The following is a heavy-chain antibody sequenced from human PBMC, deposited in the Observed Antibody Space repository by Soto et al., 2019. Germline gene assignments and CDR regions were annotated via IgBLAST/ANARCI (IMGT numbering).Heavy chain of an antibody. V-gene: IGHV4-4*02. D-gene: IGHD3-10*01. CDR2: IYHSGST. CDR3: ARVRYYYGSGSYLCDY. CDR1: GGSISSSNW. Sequence: QVQLQESGPGLVKPSGTLSLTCAVSGGSISSSNWWSWVRQPPGKGLEGIGEIYHSGSTNYNPSLKNRVTISVDKSKHQFSLKLSSVTAADTAVYYCARVRYYYGSGSYLCDYWGQGTLVTVCS. J-gene: IGHJ4*02.